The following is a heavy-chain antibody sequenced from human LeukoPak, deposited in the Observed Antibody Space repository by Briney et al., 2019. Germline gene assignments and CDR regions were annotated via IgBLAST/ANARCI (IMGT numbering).Heavy chain of an antibody. J-gene: IGHJ4*02. Sequence: GGSLRLSCAASGFTFSNPWMHWVRQTPGKGLVWVSCLRSDGTTTYAESVKGRFTISRDSAKNTLYLQMNSLRADDTAVYYCARDGSYKFDYWGQGALVTVSP. CDR2: LRSDGTT. V-gene: IGHV3-74*01. CDR1: GFTFSNPW. CDR3: ARDGSYKFDY. D-gene: IGHD1-26*01.